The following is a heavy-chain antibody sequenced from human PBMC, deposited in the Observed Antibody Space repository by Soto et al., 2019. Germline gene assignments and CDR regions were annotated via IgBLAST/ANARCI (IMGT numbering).Heavy chain of an antibody. V-gene: IGHV3-53*04. J-gene: IGHJ6*03. Sequence: EVQLGESGGGLVQPGGSLRLSCAASGFNVSSNYMTWVRQAPGKGLEWLSVIYSGGNTYYTDSVKGRFTISRHNSENTLYLQMTSLRAEDTAVYYCARRAYYYFYMDVWGKGTTVTVSS. CDR3: ARRAYYYFYMDV. CDR1: GFNVSSNY. CDR2: IYSGGNT.